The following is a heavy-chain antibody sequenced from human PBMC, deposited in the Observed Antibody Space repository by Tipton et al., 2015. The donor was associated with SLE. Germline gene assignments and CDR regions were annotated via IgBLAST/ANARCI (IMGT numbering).Heavy chain of an antibody. D-gene: IGHD6-6*01. CDR2: IYYSGST. CDR1: GGSVSSGSYY. CDR3: ARGLVAARRGPDY. J-gene: IGHJ4*02. V-gene: IGHV4-61*01. Sequence: TLSLTCTVSGGSVSSGSYYWSWIRQPPGKGLEWIGYIYYSGSTNYNPSLKSRVTISVDTSKNQFSLKLSSVTAADTAVYYCARGLVAARRGPDYWGQGTLVTVSS.